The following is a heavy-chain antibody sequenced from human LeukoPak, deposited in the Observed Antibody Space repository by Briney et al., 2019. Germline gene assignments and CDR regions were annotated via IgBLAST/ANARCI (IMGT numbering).Heavy chain of an antibody. CDR1: GGSISSSNW. CDR2: IYHSGST. CDR3: ARAPIVQLSFDY. V-gene: IGHV4-4*02. D-gene: IGHD3-16*02. J-gene: IGHJ4*02. Sequence: SETLSLTCAVSGGSISSSNWWSWVRQPPGKGLQWIGEIYHSGSTNYNPSLKSRVTISVDKSKNQFSLKLSSVTAADTAVYYCARAPIVQLSFDYWGQGTLVTVSS.